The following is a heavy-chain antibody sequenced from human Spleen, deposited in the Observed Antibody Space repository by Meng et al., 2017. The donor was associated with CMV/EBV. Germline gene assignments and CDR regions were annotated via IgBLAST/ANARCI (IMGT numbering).Heavy chain of an antibody. V-gene: IGHV3-30*04. CDR3: ARVDDFWSGYTFDY. Sequence: GESLKISCAASGFTFSSYAMHWARQAPGKGLEWVAVISYDGSNKYYADSVKGRFTISRDNSKNTLYLQMNSLRAEDTAVYYCARVDDFWSGYTFDYWGQGTLVTVSS. J-gene: IGHJ4*02. D-gene: IGHD3-3*01. CDR2: ISYDGSNK. CDR1: GFTFSSYA.